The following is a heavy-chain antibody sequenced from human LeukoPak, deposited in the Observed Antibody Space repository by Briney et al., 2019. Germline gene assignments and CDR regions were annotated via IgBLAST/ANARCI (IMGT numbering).Heavy chain of an antibody. CDR2: IYYSGST. Sequence: SETLSLTCTVSGGSISSYYWSWIRQPPGKGLEWIASIYYSGSTYYNPSLKSRVTISVDTSKNQFSLKLSSVTAADTAVYYCARHLYYYDSSGYSPYYFDYWGQGTLVTVSS. D-gene: IGHD3-22*01. CDR3: ARHLYYYDSSGYSPYYFDY. CDR1: GGSISSYY. V-gene: IGHV4-59*05. J-gene: IGHJ4*02.